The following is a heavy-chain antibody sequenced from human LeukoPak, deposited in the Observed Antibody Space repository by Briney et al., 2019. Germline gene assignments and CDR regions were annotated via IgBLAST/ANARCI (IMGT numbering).Heavy chain of an antibody. CDR3: ATQTPILYDFWSGYTFDD. Sequence: SVKVSCKASGFTFTSSAMQWVRQARGQRLEWIGWIVVGSGNTNYAQKFQERVTITRDMSTSTAYMELSSLRSEDTAVYYCATQTPILYDFWSGYTFDDWGQGTLVTVSS. V-gene: IGHV1-58*02. J-gene: IGHJ4*02. CDR1: GFTFTSSA. CDR2: IVVGSGNT. D-gene: IGHD3-3*01.